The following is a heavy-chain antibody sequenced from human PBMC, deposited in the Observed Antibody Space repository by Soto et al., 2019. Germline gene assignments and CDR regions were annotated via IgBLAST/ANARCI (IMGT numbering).Heavy chain of an antibody. CDR1: GGTFSSYA. Sequence: ASVKVSCKASGGTFSSYAISWVRQAPGQGLEWMGGIIPIFGTANYAQKFQGRVTITADESTSTDYMELSSLRSEDTAVYYCASQGATGYYYGMDVWGQGTTVTVSS. D-gene: IGHD4-17*01. CDR2: IIPIFGTA. V-gene: IGHV1-69*13. CDR3: ASQGATGYYYGMDV. J-gene: IGHJ6*02.